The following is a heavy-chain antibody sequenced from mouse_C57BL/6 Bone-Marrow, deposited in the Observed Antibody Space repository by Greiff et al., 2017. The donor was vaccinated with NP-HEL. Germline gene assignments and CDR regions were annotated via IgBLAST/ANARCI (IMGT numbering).Heavy chain of an antibody. CDR3: ATPYYYAMDY. CDR2: IYPRSGNT. CDR1: GYTFTSYG. V-gene: IGHV1-81*01. J-gene: IGHJ4*01. Sequence: QVHVKQSGAELARPGASVKLSCKASGYTFTSYGISWVKQRTGQGLEWIGEIYPRSGNTYYNEKFKGKATLTADKSASTAYMELRSLTSEDSAVYICATPYYYAMDYWGQGTSVTVSS.